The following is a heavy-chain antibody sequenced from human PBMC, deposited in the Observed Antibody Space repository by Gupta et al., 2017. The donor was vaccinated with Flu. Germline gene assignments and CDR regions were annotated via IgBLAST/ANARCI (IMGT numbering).Heavy chain of an antibody. CDR3: ARWAGIAQEDFLSGPYDF. Sequence: GQGLEWMGGIIPLFDKGNYARKFQGRLTITADASTTTVYLELSSLRSEDTAIYYWARWAGIAQEDFLSGPYDFWGRGTLVTVSS. J-gene: IGHJ4*02. D-gene: IGHD3-3*01. CDR2: IIPLFDKG. V-gene: IGHV1-69*01.